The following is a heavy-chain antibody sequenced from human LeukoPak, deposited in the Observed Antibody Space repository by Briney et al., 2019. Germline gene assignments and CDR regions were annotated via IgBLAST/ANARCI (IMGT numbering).Heavy chain of an antibody. V-gene: IGHV3-23*01. CDR1: GFTFSNYA. CDR2: IDAGGNT. Sequence: GGSLRLSCAASGFTFSNYAMSWVRQAPGKGLEWVSAIDAGGNTYYPDSVKGRFTISRDNSKNTLYLQMNSLRAEDTAVYYCAKDRYSSSFWGQGTLVTVSS. CDR3: AKDRYSSSF. D-gene: IGHD6-6*01. J-gene: IGHJ4*02.